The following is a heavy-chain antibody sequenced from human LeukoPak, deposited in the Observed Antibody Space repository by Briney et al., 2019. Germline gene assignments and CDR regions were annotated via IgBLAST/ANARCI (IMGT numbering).Heavy chain of an antibody. CDR3: ARGSAGWLQSGNYYYYYMDV. D-gene: IGHD5-24*01. CDR1: GFTFDDYG. V-gene: IGHV3-20*04. J-gene: IGHJ6*03. CDR2: INWNGGST. Sequence: GGSLRLSCAASGFTFDDYGMSWVRQAPGKGLEWVSGINWNGGSTGYADSVKGRLTISRDNAKNSLYLQMNSLRAEDTALYYCARGSAGWLQSGNYYYYYMDVWGKGTTVTVSS.